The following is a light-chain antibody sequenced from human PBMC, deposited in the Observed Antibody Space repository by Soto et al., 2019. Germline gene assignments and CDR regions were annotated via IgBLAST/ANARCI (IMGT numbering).Light chain of an antibody. Sequence: DVVMTQSPLSLPVTLGQPASISCRSSQSLVASDGNTYLNWFQQRPGQSPRRLIYKVSNRDSGVPDRFSGSGSGTDFTLKISRVEAEDVGVYYCVQGTHWPPWTFGRGTKVEIK. CDR1: QSLVASDGNTY. J-gene: IGKJ1*01. V-gene: IGKV2-30*01. CDR3: VQGTHWPPWT. CDR2: KVS.